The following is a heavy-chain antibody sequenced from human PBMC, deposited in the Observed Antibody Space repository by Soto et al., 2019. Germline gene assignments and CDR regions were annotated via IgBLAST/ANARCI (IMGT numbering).Heavy chain of an antibody. Sequence: SETLSLTCTVSGVTLSGYYWSWIRQTPGKTLEWIGCIYFNGTTNYNPSLKSRVTISLDMSKNQFSLKLRSVTATDTAVYHCARGTGTHKYWFRGTLVTVSS. CDR1: GVTLSGYY. V-gene: IGHV4-59*01. CDR2: IYFNGTT. CDR3: ARGTGTHKY. J-gene: IGHJ4*02. D-gene: IGHD3-10*01.